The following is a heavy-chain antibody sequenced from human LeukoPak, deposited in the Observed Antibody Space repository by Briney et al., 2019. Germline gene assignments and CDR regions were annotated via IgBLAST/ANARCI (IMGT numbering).Heavy chain of an antibody. Sequence: GASVKVSCKASGYTFTSYGISWVRQAPGQGLEWMEWISAYNGNTNYAQKLQGRVTMTTDTSTSTAYMELRSLRSDDTAVYYCARDSAYSSGWSFSFDYWGQGTLVTVSS. CDR3: ARDSAYSSGWSFSFDY. CDR1: GYTFTSYG. D-gene: IGHD6-19*01. CDR2: ISAYNGNT. J-gene: IGHJ4*02. V-gene: IGHV1-18*04.